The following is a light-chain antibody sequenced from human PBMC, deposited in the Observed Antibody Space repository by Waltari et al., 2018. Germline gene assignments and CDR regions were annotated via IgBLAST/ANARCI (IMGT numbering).Light chain of an antibody. CDR3: GSFVKGGPYV. J-gene: IGLJ1*01. CDR1: SRDIGDYDA. Sequence: QSGPTQPPSVSGSAGQSVTISCSGTSRDIGDYDAVSWYQHYPGKAPKLVIFEVDRRPSGVSSRFSGSKFGNMASLTISRLQAEDEADYCCGSFVKGGPYVFGSGSRLTV. CDR2: EVD. V-gene: IGLV2-23*02.